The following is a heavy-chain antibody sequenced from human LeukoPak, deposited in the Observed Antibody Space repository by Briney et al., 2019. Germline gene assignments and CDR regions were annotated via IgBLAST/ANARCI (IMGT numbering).Heavy chain of an antibody. CDR1: GYTFTSYG. D-gene: IGHD3-10*01. J-gene: IGHJ4*02. CDR2: ISAYNGNT. CDR3: ATPQSSTGFDY. V-gene: IGHV1-18*01. Sequence: ASVKVSCKASGYTFTSYGISWVRQAPGQGLEWMGWISAYNGNTNYAQKLQGRVTMTEDTSTDTAYMELSSLRSEDTAVYYCATPQSSTGFDYWGQGTLVTVSS.